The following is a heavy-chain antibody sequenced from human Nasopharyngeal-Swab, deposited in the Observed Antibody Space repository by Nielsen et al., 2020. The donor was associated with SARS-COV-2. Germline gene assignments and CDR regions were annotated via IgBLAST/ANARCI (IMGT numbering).Heavy chain of an antibody. Sequence: ASVKVSCKASGYTLTGYYMHWVRQAPGQGLEWMGWINPHSRGTKYAQKFQGRVTMTSDTSINTAYMELRRLRSDDTAVYYCAREPTWAAPSVWGQGTLVTVSS. CDR2: INPHSRGT. V-gene: IGHV1-2*02. D-gene: IGHD6-6*01. J-gene: IGHJ4*02. CDR3: AREPTWAAPSV. CDR1: GYTLTGYY.